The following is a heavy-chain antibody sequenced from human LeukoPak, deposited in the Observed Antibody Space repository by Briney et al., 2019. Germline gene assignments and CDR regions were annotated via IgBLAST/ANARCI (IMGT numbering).Heavy chain of an antibody. CDR3: ATSDQIIMMDAFDI. V-gene: IGHV3-20*04. J-gene: IGHJ3*02. Sequence: PGVSLRLSCAASGFTFEHYGMSWVRQAPGKGLEWVAGITWDGAKTGYADSVKGRFTISRDNAKKSLYVQMNSLRAEDTALYYCATSDQIIMMDAFDIWGQGTMVTVSS. CDR1: GFTFEHYG. CDR2: ITWDGAKT. D-gene: IGHD3-16*01.